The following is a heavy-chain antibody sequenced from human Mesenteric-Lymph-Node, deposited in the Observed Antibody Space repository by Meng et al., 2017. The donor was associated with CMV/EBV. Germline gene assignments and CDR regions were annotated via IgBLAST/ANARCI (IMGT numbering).Heavy chain of an antibody. J-gene: IGHJ4*02. CDR3: ARDRVPYCLSTTCPQNYFDY. V-gene: IGHV3-30-3*01. CDR1: GFTFSSYA. D-gene: IGHD2-2*01. Sequence: GGSLRLSCAASGFTFSSYAMHWVRQAPGKGLEWVAVISYDGSNKYYADSVKGRFTISRDASKSTLYLQMNSLRVADTAIYYCARDRVPYCLSTTCPQNYFDYWGQGTLVTVSS. CDR2: ISYDGSNK.